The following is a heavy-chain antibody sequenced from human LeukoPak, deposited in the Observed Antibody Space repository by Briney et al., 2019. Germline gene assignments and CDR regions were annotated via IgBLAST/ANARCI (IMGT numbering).Heavy chain of an antibody. Sequence: SETLSLTCSVSGGSISSYYWNWFRQPAGKGLEWIGRIYTNDNTRSNPSLKSRVTISVDTSKNQFSLKLSSVTAADTAVYYCARGPYDSSGYYSVHYGMDVWGQGTTVTVSS. CDR3: ARGPYDSSGYYSVHYGMDV. J-gene: IGHJ6*02. CDR1: GGSISSYY. V-gene: IGHV4-4*07. D-gene: IGHD3-22*01. CDR2: IYTNDNT.